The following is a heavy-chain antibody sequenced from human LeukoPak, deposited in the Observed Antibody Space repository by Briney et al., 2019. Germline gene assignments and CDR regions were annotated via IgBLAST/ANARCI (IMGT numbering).Heavy chain of an antibody. CDR3: ARGTAGYSSTTDY. Sequence: SENLSLTCTVSGGSISTYYWSWIRQPPGKGLEWIGYIYYSGSTNYNPSLRSRVTISVDTSKNQFSLNLRSVTAADTAVYYCARGTAGYSSTTDYWGQGTLVTVSS. CDR1: GGSISTYY. J-gene: IGHJ4*02. V-gene: IGHV4-59*01. CDR2: IYYSGST. D-gene: IGHD6-13*01.